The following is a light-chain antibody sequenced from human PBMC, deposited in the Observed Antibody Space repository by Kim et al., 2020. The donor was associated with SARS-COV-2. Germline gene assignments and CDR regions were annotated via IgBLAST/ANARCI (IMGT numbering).Light chain of an antibody. J-gene: IGLJ2*01. CDR2: SDS. CDR3: QVWDSSTVV. CDR1: NIGSKN. Sequence: SVVLGQTARITCGANNIGSKNVHWYQQKPGQAPVRVIYSDSNRPSGIPERFSGSNSGNTATLTISRAQAGDEADYYCQVWDSSTVVFGGGTQLTV. V-gene: IGLV3-9*01.